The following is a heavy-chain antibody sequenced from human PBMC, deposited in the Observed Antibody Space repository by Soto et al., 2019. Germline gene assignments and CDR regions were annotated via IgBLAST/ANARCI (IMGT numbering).Heavy chain of an antibody. V-gene: IGHV3-53*01. CDR1: GFTVSSNY. J-gene: IGHJ6*02. CDR3: ARGSYYDFWSGYSASGMDV. D-gene: IGHD3-3*01. CDR2: IYSGGST. Sequence: GGSLRLSCAASGFTVSSNYVSWVRQAPGKXLEWVSVIYSGGSTYYADSVKGRFTISRDNSKNTLYLQMNSLRAEDTAVYYCARGSYYDFWSGYSASGMDVWGQGTTVTVSS.